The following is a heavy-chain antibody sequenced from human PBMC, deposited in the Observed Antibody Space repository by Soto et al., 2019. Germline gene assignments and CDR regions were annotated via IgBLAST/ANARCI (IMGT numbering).Heavy chain of an antibody. Sequence: QVQLVESGGGVVQPGRSLRLSCAASGFTFSSYGMHWVRQAPGKGLEWVAVIWYDGSNKYYADSVKGRLTISRDNSKNTLYLQMNSLRAEDTAVYYCARLSRGMDVWGQGTTVTVSS. CDR2: IWYDGSNK. J-gene: IGHJ6*02. CDR1: GFTFSSYG. V-gene: IGHV3-33*01. D-gene: IGHD3-16*02. CDR3: ARLSRGMDV.